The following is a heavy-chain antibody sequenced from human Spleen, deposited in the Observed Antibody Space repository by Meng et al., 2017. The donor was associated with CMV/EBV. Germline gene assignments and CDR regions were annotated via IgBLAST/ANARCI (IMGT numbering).Heavy chain of an antibody. J-gene: IGHJ4*02. CDR3: ARDDYYYCDY. V-gene: IGHV4-39*07. CDR1: GGSVSSGGYY. Sequence: SETLSLTCTVSGGSVSSGGYYWSWIRQPPGKGLEWIGSIYYSGSTYYNPSLKSRVTISVDTSKNQFSLKLSSATAADTAVYYCARDDYYYCDYWGQGTLVTVSS. D-gene: IGHD4/OR15-4a*01. CDR2: IYYSGST.